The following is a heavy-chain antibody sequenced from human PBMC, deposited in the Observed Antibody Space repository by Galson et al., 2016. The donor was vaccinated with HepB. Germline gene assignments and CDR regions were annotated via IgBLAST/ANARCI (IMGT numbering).Heavy chain of an antibody. CDR3: ARHPWGSSWYYTFDY. V-gene: IGHV3-30-3*01. D-gene: IGHD6-13*01. CDR2: ISYDGTNK. CDR1: RFTFSDYA. J-gene: IGHJ4*02. Sequence: LRLSCAASRFTFSDYAMHWVRQAPGKGLEWVAVISYDGTNKFYAASVKGRFTISRDNFKNTLYLQMNSLRAEDTAVYYCARHPWGSSWYYTFDYWGQGTLVSVSS.